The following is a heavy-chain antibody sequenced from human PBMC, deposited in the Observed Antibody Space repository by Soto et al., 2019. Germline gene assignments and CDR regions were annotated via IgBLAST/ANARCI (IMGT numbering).Heavy chain of an antibody. CDR1: GFTFSSYD. J-gene: IGHJ4*02. CDR3: ARDARGDEAPMDY. CDR2: ISYDGSNK. D-gene: IGHD3-10*01. Sequence: GGSLRLSCAASGFTFSSYDMHWVRQAPGKGLEWVAVISYDGSNKYYADSVKGRFTISRDNSKNTLYLQMNSLRAEDTAVYYCARDARGDEAPMDYWGQGTLVTVSS. V-gene: IGHV3-30*14.